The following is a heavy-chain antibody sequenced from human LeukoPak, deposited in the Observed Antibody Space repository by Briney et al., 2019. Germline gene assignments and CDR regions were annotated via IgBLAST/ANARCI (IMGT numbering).Heavy chain of an antibody. CDR3: ARVGWYSSGWYYFDY. CDR1: GGSISSYY. CDR2: IYYGGST. D-gene: IGHD6-19*01. J-gene: IGHJ4*02. V-gene: IGHV4-59*01. Sequence: SETLSLTCTVSGGSISSYYWSWIRQPPGKGLEWIGYIYYGGSTNYNPSLKSRVTISVDTSKNRFSLKLSSVSAADTAVYYCARVGWYSSGWYYFDYWGQGTLVTVSS.